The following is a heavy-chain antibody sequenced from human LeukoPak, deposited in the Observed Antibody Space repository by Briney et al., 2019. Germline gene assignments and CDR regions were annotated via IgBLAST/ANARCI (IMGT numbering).Heavy chain of an antibody. V-gene: IGHV3-21*01. Sequence: GGSLRLSCAASGFTFSSYSMNWVRQAPGKGLEWVSSISSSSSYIYYADSVKGRFTISRDNAKNSLYLQMNSLRAEDTAVYYCAKDIAEGERGYSYGSIDYWGQGTLVTVSS. CDR2: ISSSSSYI. D-gene: IGHD5-18*01. J-gene: IGHJ4*02. CDR1: GFTFSSYS. CDR3: AKDIAEGERGYSYGSIDY.